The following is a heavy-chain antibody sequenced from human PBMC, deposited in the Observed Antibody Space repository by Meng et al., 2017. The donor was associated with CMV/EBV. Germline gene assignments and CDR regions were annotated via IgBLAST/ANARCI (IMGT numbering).Heavy chain of an antibody. CDR2: IYSGGST. CDR1: GFTVSSNY. V-gene: IGHV3-53*01. D-gene: IGHD6-13*01. CDR3: ARDGIAAAAAFDY. Sequence: GESLKISCAASGFTVSSNYMSWVRQAPGKGLEWVSVIYSGGSTYYADSVKGRFTISRDNSKNTLYLQMNSLRAEGTAVYYCARDGIAAAAAFDYWGQGTLVTVSS. J-gene: IGHJ4*02.